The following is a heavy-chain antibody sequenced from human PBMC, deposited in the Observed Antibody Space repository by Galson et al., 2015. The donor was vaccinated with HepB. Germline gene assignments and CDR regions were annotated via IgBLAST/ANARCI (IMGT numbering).Heavy chain of an antibody. J-gene: IGHJ4*02. Sequence: SGFTFSSYGMHWVRQAPGKGLEWVAVIWYDGSNKYYADSVKGRFTISRDNSKNTLYLQMNSLRAEDTAVYYCAKGRIVGATIGTDQDYWGQGTLVTVSS. D-gene: IGHD1-26*01. CDR2: IWYDGSNK. V-gene: IGHV3-33*06. CDR3: AKGRIVGATIGTDQDY. CDR1: GFTFSSYG.